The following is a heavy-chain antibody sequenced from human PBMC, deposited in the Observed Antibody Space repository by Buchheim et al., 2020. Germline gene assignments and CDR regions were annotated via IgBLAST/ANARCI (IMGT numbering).Heavy chain of an antibody. D-gene: IGHD2-8*01. CDR1: GGSISSSNW. V-gene: IGHV4-4*02. Sequence: QVQLQESGPGLVKPSGTLSLTCAVSGGSISSSNWWSWVRQPPGKGLEWIGEIYHSGSTNYNPSLKSRVTISVDKSKNQFSLKLGSVTAADTAVYYCARVRKCTNGVCYPYYYYGMDVWGQGTT. J-gene: IGHJ6*02. CDR2: IYHSGST. CDR3: ARVRKCTNGVCYPYYYYGMDV.